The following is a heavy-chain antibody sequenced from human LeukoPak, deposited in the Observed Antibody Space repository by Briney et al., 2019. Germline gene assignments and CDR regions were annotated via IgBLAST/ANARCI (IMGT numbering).Heavy chain of an antibody. D-gene: IGHD5-24*01. Sequence: PSETLSLTCTVSGGSISSYYWSWIRQPPGKGLEWIGYTYYSGSTNYNPSLKSRVTISVDTSKNQFSLKLSSVTAADTAVYYCARDMVEMTYRGDRYYYYYGMDVWGQGTTVTVSS. CDR1: GGSISSYY. CDR2: TYYSGST. V-gene: IGHV4-59*01. J-gene: IGHJ6*02. CDR3: ARDMVEMTYRGDRYYYYYGMDV.